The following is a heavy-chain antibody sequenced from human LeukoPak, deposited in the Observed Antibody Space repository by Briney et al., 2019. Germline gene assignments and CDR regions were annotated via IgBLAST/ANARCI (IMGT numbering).Heavy chain of an antibody. CDR2: IRKTTDYI. V-gene: IGHV3-21*01. D-gene: IGHD1-1*01. Sequence: GGSLRLSCGASGFTLSTHSVNWVRQAPGKGLEWVASIRKTTDYIYYADSIKGRFTISRDDAKNSLYLQMNRLRADDTAVYYCARHPANWNPGWFDPWGQGTLVVVSS. J-gene: IGHJ5*02. CDR1: GFTLSTHS. CDR3: ARHPANWNPGWFDP.